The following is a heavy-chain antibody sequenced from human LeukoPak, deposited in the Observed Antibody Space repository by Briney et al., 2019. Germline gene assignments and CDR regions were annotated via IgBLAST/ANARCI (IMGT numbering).Heavy chain of an antibody. CDR3: AKDGAYHFDY. CDR2: ISWNSGSI. D-gene: IGHD3-16*01. J-gene: IGHJ4*02. Sequence: GGSLRLSCAASGFTFDDYAMHWVRHAPGKGLEWVSGISWNSGSIGYADSVKGRFTISRDNAKNSLYLQMNSLRAEDTALYYCAKDGAYHFDYWGQGTLVTVSS. CDR1: GFTFDDYA. V-gene: IGHV3-9*01.